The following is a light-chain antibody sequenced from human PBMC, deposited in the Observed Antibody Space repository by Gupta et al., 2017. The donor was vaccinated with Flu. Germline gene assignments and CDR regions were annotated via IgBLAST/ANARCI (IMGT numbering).Light chain of an antibody. CDR1: PSISSW. CDR2: MAS. V-gene: IGKV1-5*03. CDR3: QQYNSYSET. J-gene: IGKJ1*01. Sequence: DLQMTQSPSTLSASVGDRVTITCRASPSISSWLAWYQQKPGKAPKLLIYMASSLESGVPSRFSGSGSGTDFTLTISSLQPDDFATYYCQQYNSYSETFGQGTKVEIK.